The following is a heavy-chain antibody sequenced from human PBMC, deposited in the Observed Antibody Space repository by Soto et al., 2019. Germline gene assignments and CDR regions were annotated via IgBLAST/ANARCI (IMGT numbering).Heavy chain of an antibody. Sequence: EVQLVQSGAEVKNPGASLTISCKGSGFTFVSPWIGWVRQVPGKGLEWMGTIYPGDSAARYSPSFQGLVTMSADKSINTVYLPWSSLQASDSGIYFCARETFIPAADHFDSWGQGTPVTVTS. CDR3: ARETFIPAADHFDS. D-gene: IGHD6-13*01. CDR1: GFTFVSPW. J-gene: IGHJ4*02. V-gene: IGHV5-51*01. CDR2: IYPGDSAA.